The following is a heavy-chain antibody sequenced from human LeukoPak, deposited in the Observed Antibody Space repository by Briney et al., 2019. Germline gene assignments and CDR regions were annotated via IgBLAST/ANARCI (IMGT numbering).Heavy chain of an antibody. Sequence: SETLSLTCTVSGGSISSHYWSWIRQPPGKGLKWIGYIYYSGSTNYNPSLKSRVTISVDTSKNQFSLKLSSVTAADTAVYYCARVGPDGYRSSTSCYRWEIDYWGQGTLVTVSS. CDR3: ARVGPDGYRSSTSCYRWEIDY. CDR2: IYYSGST. V-gene: IGHV4-59*11. D-gene: IGHD2-2*01. CDR1: GGSISSHY. J-gene: IGHJ4*02.